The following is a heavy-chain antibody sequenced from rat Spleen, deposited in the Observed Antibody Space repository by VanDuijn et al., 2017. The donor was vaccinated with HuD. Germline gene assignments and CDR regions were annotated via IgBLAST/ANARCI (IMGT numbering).Heavy chain of an antibody. V-gene: IGHV5-25*01. CDR3: ARHNSGYGVMDA. D-gene: IGHD4-3*01. CDR2: ISTGGGST. J-gene: IGHJ4*01. Sequence: EVQLVESGGGLVQPGRSLKLSCAASGFTFRNYYMAWVRQAPTKGLEWVAYISTGGGSTYYRDSVKGRFTISRDNAKNTLYLQMDSLGSEDTATYYCARHNSGYGVMDAWGQGASVTVSS. CDR1: GFTFRNYY.